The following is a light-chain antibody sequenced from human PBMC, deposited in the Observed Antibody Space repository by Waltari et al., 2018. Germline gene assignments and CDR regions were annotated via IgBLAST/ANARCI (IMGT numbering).Light chain of an antibody. CDR2: DGA. V-gene: IGLV2-23*03. CDR3: CSYGSSYTLV. Sequence: ALTQPASVSGSRGQSLPISCTGLSDAYDIHNFVSWYQLLPDKAPKLIIYDGAQRPSGVSPRFSASKSGSTASLTISGLQADDEADYFCCSYGSSYTLVFGGGTRLTVL. CDR1: SDAYDIHNF. J-gene: IGLJ2*01.